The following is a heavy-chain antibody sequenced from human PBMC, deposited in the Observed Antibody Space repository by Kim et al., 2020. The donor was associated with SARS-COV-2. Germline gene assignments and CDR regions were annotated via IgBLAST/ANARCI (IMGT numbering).Heavy chain of an antibody. Sequence: SETLSLTCTVSGGSISSSSYYWGWIRQPPGKGLEWIGSIYYSGSTYYNPFLKSRVTISVDTSKNQFSLKLSSVTAADTAVYYCAPITKNYYYYGMDVWGQGTTVTVSS. D-gene: IGHD2-8*01. V-gene: IGHV4-39*01. J-gene: IGHJ6*02. CDR2: IYYSGST. CDR1: GGSISSSSYY. CDR3: APITKNYYYYGMDV.